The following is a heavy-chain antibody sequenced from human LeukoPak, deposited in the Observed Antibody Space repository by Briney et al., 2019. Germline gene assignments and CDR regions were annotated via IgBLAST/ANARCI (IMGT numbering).Heavy chain of an antibody. D-gene: IGHD3-16*01. V-gene: IGHV3-23*01. CDR2: TNGAGDNT. Sequence: GGSLRLSCAASGYTFSSHGLTWVRQAPGKGLEWVSTTNGAGDNTYYAETVKGRFTISRGNSKNTLYLQMHSLRAEDTAIYYCAKVSVCYGCYLDYWGQGTLVTVS. J-gene: IGHJ4*02. CDR1: GYTFSSHG. CDR3: AKVSVCYGCYLDY.